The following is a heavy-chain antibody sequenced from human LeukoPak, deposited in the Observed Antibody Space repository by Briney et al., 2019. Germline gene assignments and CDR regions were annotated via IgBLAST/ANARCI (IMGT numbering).Heavy chain of an antibody. V-gene: IGHV4-30-2*01. D-gene: IGHD3-10*01. J-gene: IGHJ6*03. CDR3: ARDGLGFGSGSYYNGRYMDV. CDR1: GGSISSGGYY. Sequence: SETLSLTCTVSGGSISSGGYYWSWIRQPPGKGLEWIGYIYHSGSTYYNPSLKSRVTISVDRSKNQFSLKLSSVTAADTAVYYCARDGLGFGSGSYYNGRYMDVWGKGTTVTVSS. CDR2: IYHSGST.